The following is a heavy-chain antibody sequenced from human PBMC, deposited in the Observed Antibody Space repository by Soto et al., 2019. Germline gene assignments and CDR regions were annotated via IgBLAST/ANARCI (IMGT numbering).Heavy chain of an antibody. CDR2: INAGNGNT. V-gene: IGHV1-3*01. CDR1: GYTFTNYA. J-gene: IGHJ4*02. D-gene: IGHD3-10*01. CDR3: AKFGRSYDLSLPFFDY. Sequence: VASVKVSCKASGYTFTNYAMHWVRQAPGQRLEWMGWINAGNGNTKYSQKFQGRVTITRDTSASTAYMELSSLRSEDTALYYCAKFGRSYDLSLPFFDYWGQGTLVTVSS.